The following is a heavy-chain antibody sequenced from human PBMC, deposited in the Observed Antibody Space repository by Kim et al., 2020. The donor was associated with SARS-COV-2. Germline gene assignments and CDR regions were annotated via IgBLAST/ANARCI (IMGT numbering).Heavy chain of an antibody. Sequence: GGSLRLSCAASGFTFSSYAMHWVRQAPGKGLEWVAVISYDGSNKYYADSVKGRFTISRDNSKNTLYLQMNSLRAEDTAVYYCASHNEQWIQLNYFDYWGQGTLVTVSS. J-gene: IGHJ4*02. CDR1: GFTFSSYA. V-gene: IGHV3-30-3*01. D-gene: IGHD5-18*01. CDR2: ISYDGSNK. CDR3: ASHNEQWIQLNYFDY.